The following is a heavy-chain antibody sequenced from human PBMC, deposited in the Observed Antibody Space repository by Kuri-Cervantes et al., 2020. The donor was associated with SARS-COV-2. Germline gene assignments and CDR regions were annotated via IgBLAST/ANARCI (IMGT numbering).Heavy chain of an antibody. D-gene: IGHD4-17*01. V-gene: IGHV3-23*01. Sequence: GSLRLSCAASGFTFSSYAMSWVRQAPGKGLEWVLAISGSGGSTYYADSVKGRFTISRDNSKNTLYLQMNSLRAEDTAVYYCAKAPYGDKGAFDYWGQGTLVTVSS. J-gene: IGHJ4*02. CDR3: AKAPYGDKGAFDY. CDR2: ISGSGGST. CDR1: GFTFSSYA.